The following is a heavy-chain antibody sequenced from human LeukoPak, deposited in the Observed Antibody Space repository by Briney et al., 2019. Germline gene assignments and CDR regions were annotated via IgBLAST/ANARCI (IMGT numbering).Heavy chain of an antibody. CDR2: IYYSGST. V-gene: IGHV4-30-4*01. D-gene: IGHD1-14*01. CDR3: ARVTVLPEFDY. J-gene: IGHJ4*02. CDR1: GGSINSGNYY. Sequence: SETLSLTCTVSGGSINSGNYYWSWIRQPPGKGLEWIGYIYYSGSTYYNPSLKSRVTISVDTSKNQFSLKLSSVTAADTAVYYCARVTVLPEFDYWGQGTLVTVSS.